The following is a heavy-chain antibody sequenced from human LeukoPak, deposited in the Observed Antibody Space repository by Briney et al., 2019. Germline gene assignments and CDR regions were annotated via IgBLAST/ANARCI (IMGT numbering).Heavy chain of an antibody. CDR1: GGSISSNNYY. Sequence: PSETLSLTCTVSGGSISSNNYYWGWIRQPPGKGLEWIGSIYYSGSTYYNPSLKSRVTISVDTSKNQFSLKLSSVTAADTAVYYCARDGITMVRGGRFDYWGQGTLVTVSS. V-gene: IGHV4-39*07. CDR2: IYYSGST. J-gene: IGHJ4*02. CDR3: ARDGITMVRGGRFDY. D-gene: IGHD3-10*01.